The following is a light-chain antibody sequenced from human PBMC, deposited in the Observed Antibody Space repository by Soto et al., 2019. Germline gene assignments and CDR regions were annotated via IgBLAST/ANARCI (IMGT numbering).Light chain of an antibody. J-gene: IGKJ1*01. Sequence: IGMTQSPATLSVSPGERATLSCRASQTIYSNVAWYQQRPGQPPRLPIYRSSSRATRIPARFSGSGSGTEFTLTINSLQSEHLAVYYCQQYQNLWTFGQETKVEIK. CDR2: RSS. CDR1: QTIYSN. V-gene: IGKV3-15*01. CDR3: QQYQNLWT.